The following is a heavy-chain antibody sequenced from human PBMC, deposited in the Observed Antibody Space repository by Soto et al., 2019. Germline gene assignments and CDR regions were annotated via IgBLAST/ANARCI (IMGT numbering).Heavy chain of an antibody. CDR2: INPNSRGT. J-gene: IGHJ5*02. Sequence: GASVKVSCKASGYTFTDYFIHWVRQAPGQGFEWMGWINPNSRGTNYAQKFQGRVTMTRDTSNSTAYMELRGLTSDDTAVCYCARVTLKAGNWFDPWGQGTLVTVSS. CDR3: ARVTLKAGNWFDP. V-gene: IGHV1-2*02. CDR1: GYTFTDYF.